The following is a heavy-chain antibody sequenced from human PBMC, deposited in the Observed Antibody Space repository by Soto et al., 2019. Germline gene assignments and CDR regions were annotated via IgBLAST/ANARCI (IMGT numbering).Heavy chain of an antibody. D-gene: IGHD3-3*01. CDR1: GFTFSSYA. J-gene: IGHJ5*02. V-gene: IGHV3-23*01. Sequence: GGSLRLSCAASGFTFSSYAMSWVRQAPGKGLEWVSAISGGGGNTDYADSVKGRFTISRDNSKNTLYLQMNSLRAEDTAVYYCAKDLITIFGVVIPADNWFDPWGQGTLVTVSS. CDR3: AKDLITIFGVVIPADNWFDP. CDR2: ISGGGGNT.